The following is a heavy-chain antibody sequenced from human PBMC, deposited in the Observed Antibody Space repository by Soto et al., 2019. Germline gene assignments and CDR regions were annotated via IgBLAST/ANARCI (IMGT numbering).Heavy chain of an antibody. CDR1: GGSFSGYY. CDR2: INHSGST. V-gene: IGHV4-34*01. D-gene: IGHD3-3*01. J-gene: IGHJ5*02. CDR3: AKDSPPLLRFSHAP. Sequence: SETLSLTCAVYGGSFSGYYWSWIRQPPGKGLEWIGEINHSGSTNYNPSLKSRVTISVDTSKNQFSLKLSSVTAADTAVYYCAKDSPPLLRFSHAPWGQGTLVTVSS.